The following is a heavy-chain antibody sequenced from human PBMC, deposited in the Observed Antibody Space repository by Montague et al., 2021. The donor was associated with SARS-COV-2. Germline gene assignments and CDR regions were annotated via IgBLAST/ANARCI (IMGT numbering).Heavy chain of an antibody. CDR2: MHTSGST. J-gene: IGHJ6*02. CDR1: GGSISSGKYY. CDR3: AGDSPVVITIWSWNYYGMDV. D-gene: IGHD2-21*01. V-gene: IGHV4-61*02. Sequence: TLSLTCTVSGGSISSGKYYWSWIRQPAGKELEWIGRMHTSGSTNYNPSLKSRVTISADPSRNQFSLKLRSVTAADTAVYSCAGDSPVVITIWSWNYYGMDVWGQGTTVTVSS.